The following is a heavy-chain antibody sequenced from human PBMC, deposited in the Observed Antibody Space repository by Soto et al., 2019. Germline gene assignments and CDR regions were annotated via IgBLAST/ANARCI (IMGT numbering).Heavy chain of an antibody. CDR3: ARVAQQLVLRGPWFDP. CDR2: INAGNGNT. V-gene: IGHV1-3*01. D-gene: IGHD6-13*01. J-gene: IGHJ5*02. CDR1: GYTFTHFY. Sequence: SVKVSCKASGYTFTHFYITWVRQAPGQGLEWMGWINAGNGNTKYSQKFQGRVTITRDTSASTAYMELSSLRSEDTAVYYCARVAQQLVLRGPWFDPWGQGTLVTVSS.